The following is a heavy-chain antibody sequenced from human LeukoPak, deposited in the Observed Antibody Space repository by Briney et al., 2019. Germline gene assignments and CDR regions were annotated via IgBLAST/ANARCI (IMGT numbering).Heavy chain of an antibody. CDR3: ARSPQDYYDSSGYGY. V-gene: IGHV3-48*03. CDR2: ISSSGSTI. Sequence: PGGSLRLSCAASGFTFSSYEMNWVRQAPGKGLEWVSYISSSGSTIYYADSVKGRFTISRDNAKNSLYLQMNSLRAEDTAVYYCARSPQDYYDSSGYGYWGQGTLVTVSS. D-gene: IGHD3-22*01. CDR1: GFTFSSYE. J-gene: IGHJ4*02.